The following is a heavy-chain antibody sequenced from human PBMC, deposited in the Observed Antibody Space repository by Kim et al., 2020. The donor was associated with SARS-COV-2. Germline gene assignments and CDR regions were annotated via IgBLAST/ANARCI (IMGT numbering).Heavy chain of an antibody. CDR3: ARTYYDILTGIDY. J-gene: IGHJ4*02. CDR2: IYYSGST. Sequence: SETLSLTCTVSGGSISSSSYYWGWIRQPPGKGLEWIGSIYYSGSTYYNPSLKSRVTISVDTSKNQFSLKLSSVTAADTAVYYCARTYYDILTGIDYWGQGTLVTVSS. V-gene: IGHV4-39*07. D-gene: IGHD3-9*01. CDR1: GGSISSSSYY.